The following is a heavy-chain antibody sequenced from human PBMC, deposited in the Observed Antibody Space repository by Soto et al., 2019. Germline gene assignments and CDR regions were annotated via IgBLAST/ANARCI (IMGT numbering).Heavy chain of an antibody. Sequence: LRLSCAASGFTFSSYGMHWVRQAPGKGLEWVAVIWYDGSNKYYADSVKGRFTISRDNSKNTLYLQMNSLRAEDTAVYYCARGGYSDGPLDYYYYGMDVWGQGTTVTVSS. J-gene: IGHJ6*02. D-gene: IGHD5-18*01. CDR3: ARGGYSDGPLDYYYYGMDV. V-gene: IGHV3-33*01. CDR1: GFTFSSYG. CDR2: IWYDGSNK.